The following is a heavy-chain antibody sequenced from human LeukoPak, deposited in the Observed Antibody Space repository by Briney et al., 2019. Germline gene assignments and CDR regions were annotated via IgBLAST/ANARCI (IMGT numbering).Heavy chain of an antibody. CDR2: INPSGGST. CDR3: ARSTYGSGSALGGYFDY. J-gene: IGHJ4*02. V-gene: IGHV1-46*01. CDR1: GYTFTSYY. D-gene: IGHD3-10*01. Sequence: ASVKVSCKASGYTFTSYYMHWVRQAPGQGLEWMGIINPSGGSTSYAQKFQGRVTMTRDTSTSTVYMELSSLRSEDTAVYYCARSTYGSGSALGGYFDYWGQGTLVTVSS.